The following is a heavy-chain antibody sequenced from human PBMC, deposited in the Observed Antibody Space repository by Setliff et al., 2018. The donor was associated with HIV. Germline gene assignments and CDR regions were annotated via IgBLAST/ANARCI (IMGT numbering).Heavy chain of an antibody. D-gene: IGHD2-8*02. CDR3: ARVQVGDPYYSYYYMDV. Sequence: GASVKVSCKASGYTFTSYDINWVRQATGQGLEWMGWMNPNSGNTGYAQKFQGRVTITRNTSISTAYMELSSLRSEDTAVYYCARVQVGDPYYSYYYMDVWGEGTTVTVSS. J-gene: IGHJ6*03. CDR2: MNPNSGNT. V-gene: IGHV1-8*03. CDR1: GYTFTSYD.